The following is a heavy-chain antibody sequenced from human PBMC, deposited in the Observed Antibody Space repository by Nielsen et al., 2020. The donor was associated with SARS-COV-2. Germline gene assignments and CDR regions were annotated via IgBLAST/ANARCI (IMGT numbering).Heavy chain of an antibody. D-gene: IGHD6-13*01. CDR3: ARKYSSSWVVGGWFDP. Sequence: SETLSLTCAISGDSVSSNSAAWNWIRQSPSRGLEWLGRTYYRSKWYNDYAVSVKSRITINPDTSKNQFSLQLNSVTPEDTAVYYCARKYSSSWVVGGWFDPWGQGTLVTVSS. CDR1: GDSVSSNSAA. J-gene: IGHJ5*02. V-gene: IGHV6-1*01. CDR2: TYYRSKWYN.